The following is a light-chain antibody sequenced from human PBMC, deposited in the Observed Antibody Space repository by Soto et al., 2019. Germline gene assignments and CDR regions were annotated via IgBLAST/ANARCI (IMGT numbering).Light chain of an antibody. J-gene: IGKJ1*01. V-gene: IGKV1-5*01. Sequence: DIHMSQSPAMMPASIGDGITIPCEASQSSRKWLSWYQQKPGKAPKLLIFDDANIESGGPSRLSGRGSETELSLTTISLQPDDFATYYCQHYNSYSEACGQGTKVDIK. CDR1: QSSRKW. CDR3: QHYNSYSEA. CDR2: DDA.